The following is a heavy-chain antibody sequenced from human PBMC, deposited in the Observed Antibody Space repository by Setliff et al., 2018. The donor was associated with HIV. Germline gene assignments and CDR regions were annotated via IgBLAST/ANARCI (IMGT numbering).Heavy chain of an antibody. CDR2: IKQDGSEK. CDR1: GFTFSSYW. D-gene: IGHD3-10*02. J-gene: IGHJ3*02. CDR3: AKVFVFGVDAFDI. Sequence: GGSLRLSCAASGFTFSSYWMTWVRRAPGKGLEWVANIKQDGSEKYYVDSVKGRSTIYRDNAKKSLYLQMSSLRDEDTAVYYCAKVFVFGVDAFDIWGQGTMVTVSS. V-gene: IGHV3-7*05.